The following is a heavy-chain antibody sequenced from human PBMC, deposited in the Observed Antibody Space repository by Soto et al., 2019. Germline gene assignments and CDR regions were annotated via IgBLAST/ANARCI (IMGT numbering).Heavy chain of an antibody. Sequence: GASVQVSCKASGYTFTSYDINWVRQATGQGLERMGWMNPNSGNTGYAQKFQGRVTMTRNTSISTAYMELSSLRSDDTAVYYCARILYCSSTSCYRYYYYMDVWGKGTTVTVSS. D-gene: IGHD2-2*02. V-gene: IGHV1-8*01. CDR1: GYTFTSYD. CDR2: MNPNSGNT. CDR3: ARILYCSSTSCYRYYYYMDV. J-gene: IGHJ6*03.